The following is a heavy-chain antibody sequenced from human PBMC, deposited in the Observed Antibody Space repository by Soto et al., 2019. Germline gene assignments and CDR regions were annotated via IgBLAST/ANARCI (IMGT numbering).Heavy chain of an antibody. CDR2: IYSGGST. V-gene: IGHV3-53*01. CDR1: GFTVSSNY. D-gene: IGHD3-22*01. Sequence: PGGSLRLSCAASGFTVSSNYMSWVRQAPGKGLEWVSVIYSGGSTYYADSVKGRFTLSRDNSKNTLYLQMNSLRAEDTAVYYCAKDPYDSSGYKRRNYGKDVWGQGTTVTVSS. CDR3: AKDPYDSSGYKRRNYGKDV. J-gene: IGHJ6*02.